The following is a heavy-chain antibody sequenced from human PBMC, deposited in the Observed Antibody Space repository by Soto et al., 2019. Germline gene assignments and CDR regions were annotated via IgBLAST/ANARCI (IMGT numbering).Heavy chain of an antibody. CDR1: GYTFTNFG. Sequence: AAVKVSCKASGYTFTNFGVTWVRRTPGQGLEWMGWISAYTDTPNYAQKFQGRVTMTIDTSTSTAYMDLRSLTSDDTAVYYCARVIPGVEAWFDPWGQGTLVTVSS. V-gene: IGHV1-18*01. CDR2: ISAYTDTP. D-gene: IGHD2-2*01. CDR3: ARVIPGVEAWFDP. J-gene: IGHJ5*02.